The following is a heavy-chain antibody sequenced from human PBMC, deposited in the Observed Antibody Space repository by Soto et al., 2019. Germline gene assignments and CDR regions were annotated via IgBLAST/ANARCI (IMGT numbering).Heavy chain of an antibody. CDR1: GYTFTGYY. CDR2: INPNSGGT. J-gene: IGHJ6*02. CDR3: ARSHIVGGYYYYYGMDV. D-gene: IGHD1-26*01. V-gene: IGHV1-2*04. Sequence: ASVKVSCKASGYTFTGYYMHWVRQAPGQGLEWMGWINPNSGGTNYAQKFQGWVTMTRDTSISTAYMELSRLRSDDTAVYYCARSHIVGGYYYYYGMDVWGQGTAVTVSS.